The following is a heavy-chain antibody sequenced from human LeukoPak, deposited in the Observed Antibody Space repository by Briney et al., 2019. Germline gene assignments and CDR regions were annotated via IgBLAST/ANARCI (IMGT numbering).Heavy chain of an antibody. CDR2: ISTYNGNT. Sequence: ASVKVSCKASGYTFTDYGINWVRQAPGQGLEWMAWISTYNGNTNYAQKLQGRVTMTTDTSTSTAYVELRSLRSDDTAVYYCARNRGLLPFETFDYWGQGTLVTVSS. V-gene: IGHV1-18*01. CDR1: GYTFTDYG. CDR3: ARNRGLLPFETFDY. J-gene: IGHJ4*02. D-gene: IGHD1-14*01.